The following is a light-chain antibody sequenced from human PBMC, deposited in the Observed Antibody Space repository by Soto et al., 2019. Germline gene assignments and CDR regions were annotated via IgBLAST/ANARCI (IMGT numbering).Light chain of an antibody. CDR1: QSICNNY. V-gene: IGKV3-20*01. CDR2: GAS. Sequence: EIVLTQSPGTLSLSPRERATLSCRASQSICNNYLAWYQQKPGQAPRLLVYGASFRATGIPDRFSGSGSGTDFTLTISSLEPEDFAVYDCQQYGGAPFTFGPGTRVEIK. J-gene: IGKJ2*01. CDR3: QQYGGAPFT.